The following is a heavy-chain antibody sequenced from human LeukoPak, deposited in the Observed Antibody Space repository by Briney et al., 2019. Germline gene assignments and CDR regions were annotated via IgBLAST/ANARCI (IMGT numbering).Heavy chain of an antibody. CDR3: ARDSYGSGSYYRINY. V-gene: IGHV3-30-3*01. CDR2: ISYDGSNK. Sequence: GGSLRLSCAASGFTFSSYAMHWVRQAPGKGLEWVAVISYDGSNKYYADSVKGRFTISRDNSKNTLYLQMNSLRAEDTAVYYCARDSYGSGSYYRINYWGQGTLVTVSS. D-gene: IGHD3-10*01. J-gene: IGHJ4*02. CDR1: GFTFSSYA.